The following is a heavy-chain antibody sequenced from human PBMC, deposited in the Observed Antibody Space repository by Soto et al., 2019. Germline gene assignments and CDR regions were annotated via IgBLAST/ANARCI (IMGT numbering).Heavy chain of an antibody. J-gene: IGHJ4*02. CDR1: GFTLGDYR. CDR3: SRDIGRHSFDY. CDR2: SRGKASGYST. V-gene: IGHV3-72*01. Sequence: EVQLVESGGGLVQPGGSLRLSCAASGFTLGDYRMDWVRQAPGKGLEWVARSRGKASGYSTEYAASVKGRFIISRDDSKNSLYLQINSLETEDTAVYYCSRDIGRHSFDYWGQGTLVTVFS. D-gene: IGHD1-26*01.